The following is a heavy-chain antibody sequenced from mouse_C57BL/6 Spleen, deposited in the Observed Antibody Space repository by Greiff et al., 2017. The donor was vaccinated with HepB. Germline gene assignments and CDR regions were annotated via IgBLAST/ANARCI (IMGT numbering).Heavy chain of an antibody. CDR1: GFTFTDYY. Sequence: EVKLQESGGGLVQPGGSLSLSCAASGFTFTDYYMSWVRQPPGKALEWLGFIRNKANGYTTEYSASVKGRFTISRDHSQSILYLQMNALRAEDSATCYCARWGSYYYGSPWFAYWGQGTLVTVSA. J-gene: IGHJ3*01. CDR3: ARWGSYYYGSPWFAY. CDR2: IRNKANGYTT. V-gene: IGHV7-3*01. D-gene: IGHD1-1*01.